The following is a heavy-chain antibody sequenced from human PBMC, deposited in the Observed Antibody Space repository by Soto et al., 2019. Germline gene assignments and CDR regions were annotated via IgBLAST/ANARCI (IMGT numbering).Heavy chain of an antibody. CDR1: GYTFTNYG. CDR3: VTSDWAW. J-gene: IGHJ4*02. V-gene: IGHV1-3*05. CDR2: IHAGNGDT. Sequence: QVLLVQSGAEEKKPGASVKVSCKASGYTFTNYGINWVRQAPGQGLEWLGWIHAGNGDTRYSPKFQGRATITRDTSASTAYMELRSLTSRDTAGFYCVTSDWAWWGQGTLVTVSS. D-gene: IGHD3-9*01.